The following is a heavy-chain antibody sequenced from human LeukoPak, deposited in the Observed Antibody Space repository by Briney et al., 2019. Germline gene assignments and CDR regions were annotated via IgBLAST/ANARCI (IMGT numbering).Heavy chain of an antibody. CDR2: ISYDGSNK. D-gene: IGHD2-2*01. Sequence: PGGSLRLSCAASGFTFSSYAMHWVRQAPGKGLEWVAVISYDGSNKYYADSVKGRFTISRDNSKNTLYLQVNSLRAEDTAVYFCAKDVPAAYFDYWGQGTLVTVSS. CDR3: AKDVPAAYFDY. CDR1: GFTFSSYA. J-gene: IGHJ4*02. V-gene: IGHV3-30-3*01.